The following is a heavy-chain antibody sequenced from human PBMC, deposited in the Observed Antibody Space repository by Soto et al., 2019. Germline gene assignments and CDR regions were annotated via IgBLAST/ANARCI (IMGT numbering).Heavy chain of an antibody. CDR1: GFTFSSYS. CDR2: ISSSSSTI. V-gene: IGHV3-48*02. D-gene: IGHD6-19*01. CDR3: ARGPEYSSGWYSAFDI. Sequence: GWSLRLSCAASGFTFSSYSMNWVRQAPGKGLEWVSYISSSSSTIYYADSVKGRFTISRDNAKNSLYLQMNSLRDEDTAVYYCARGPEYSSGWYSAFDIWGQGTMVTVSS. J-gene: IGHJ3*02.